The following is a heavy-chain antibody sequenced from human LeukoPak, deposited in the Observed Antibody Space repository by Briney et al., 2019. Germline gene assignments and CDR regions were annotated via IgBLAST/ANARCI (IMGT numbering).Heavy chain of an antibody. CDR1: GFTFSSYE. J-gene: IGHJ6*04. V-gene: IGHV3-48*03. Sequence: GGSLRLSCAAFGFTFSSYEMNWVRQAPGKGLEWVSYISSSGSTIYYADSVKGRFTISRDNAKNSLYLQMNSLRAEDTAVYYCAELGITMIGGVRGKGTTVTISS. CDR3: AELGITMIGGV. CDR2: ISSSGSTI. D-gene: IGHD3-10*02.